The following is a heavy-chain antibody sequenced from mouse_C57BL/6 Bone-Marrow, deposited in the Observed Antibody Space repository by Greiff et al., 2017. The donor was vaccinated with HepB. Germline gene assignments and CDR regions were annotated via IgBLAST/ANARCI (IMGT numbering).Heavy chain of an antibody. Sequence: VQLQQPVAELVRPGASVKLSCTASGFTIKNTYMHWVKQRPEQGLEWIGRIDPANGNTKYTPKFQGKATITADTSSNTAYLQLSSLTSEDTAIYYCASVLRDYWGQGTTLTVSS. V-gene: IGHV14-3*01. CDR1: GFTIKNTY. CDR3: ASVLRDY. D-gene: IGHD1-1*01. J-gene: IGHJ2*01. CDR2: IDPANGNT.